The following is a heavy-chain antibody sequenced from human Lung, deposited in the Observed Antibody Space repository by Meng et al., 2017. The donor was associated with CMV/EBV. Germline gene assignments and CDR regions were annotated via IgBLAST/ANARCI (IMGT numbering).Heavy chain of an antibody. CDR1: SGSISSSSYY. CDR3: AGLCIVVVPAAICPMDV. CDR2: IYYSGST. J-gene: IGHJ6*02. V-gene: IGHV4-39*01. D-gene: IGHD2-2*01. Sequence: SXTLSLXSIVSSGSISSSSYYCGWIRQPPGKGLEWTGSIYYSGSTYYNSSLKSRVTISVDTSKNQFSLKLSSVTAADTAVYYCAGLCIVVVPAAICPMDVXGQGXTVTVSS.